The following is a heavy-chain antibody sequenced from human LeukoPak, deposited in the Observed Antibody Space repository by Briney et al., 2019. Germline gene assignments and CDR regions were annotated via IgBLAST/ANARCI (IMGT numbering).Heavy chain of an antibody. D-gene: IGHD3-3*01. CDR1: GGSVSSTTYY. J-gene: IGHJ4*02. V-gene: IGHV4-39*01. Sequence: KPSETLSLTCTVSGGSVSSTTYYWGWIRQPPGKGLEWIGSISYSVNTYYNPSLKSRVIISVDTSKNQFSLKLTSVTAADTAVYYCARLAVDNSWSHFDYWGQGTLVTVAS. CDR3: ARLAVDNSWSHFDY. CDR2: ISYSVNT.